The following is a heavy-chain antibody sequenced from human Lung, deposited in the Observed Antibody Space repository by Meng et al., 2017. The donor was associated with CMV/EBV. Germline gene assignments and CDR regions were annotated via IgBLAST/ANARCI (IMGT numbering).Heavy chain of an antibody. CDR3: ARDRRYDTSGYPDY. J-gene: IGHJ4*02. CDR1: GFSFTTNA. D-gene: IGHD3-22*01. V-gene: IGHV3-21*01. Sequence: GGSLRPXXAASGFSFTTNALNWVRQAPGKGLEWVSSINSNSSNILYAESVKGRFTITRDNAKSSLSLQMNSLRAEDTAVYYCARDRRYDTSGYPDYWGQGTLVTVSS. CDR2: INSNSSNI.